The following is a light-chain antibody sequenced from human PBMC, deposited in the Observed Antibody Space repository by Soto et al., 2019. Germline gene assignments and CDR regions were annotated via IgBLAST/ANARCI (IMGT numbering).Light chain of an antibody. J-gene: IGKJ1*01. CDR1: QSVSSSY. CDR2: GAS. CDR3: KQYGSSSWT. V-gene: IGKV3-20*01. Sequence: EIGLTQSPGTLSLSPGERATLSCRASQSVSSSYLAWYQHKPGQAPRILIYGASSRATGIPDRFSGSGSGTDFTLTISRLEPEDFAVYYCKQYGSSSWTFGQGTKVEIK.